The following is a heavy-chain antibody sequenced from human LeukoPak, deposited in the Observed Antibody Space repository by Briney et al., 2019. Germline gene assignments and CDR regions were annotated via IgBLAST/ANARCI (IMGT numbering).Heavy chain of an antibody. CDR2: IKSDGSST. CDR3: AGSPWDGIRGVGLDYLDY. CDR1: GFTFSNYW. Sequence: PGGSLRLSCAASGFTFSNYWMHWVRQAPGEALMWVSRIKSDGSSTTYADSVKGRFTISRDNSKNMLFLQMNSLRVEDTAIYYCAGSPWDGIRGVGLDYLDYWGRGTLVTVSS. D-gene: IGHD1-26*01. V-gene: IGHV3-74*01. J-gene: IGHJ4*02.